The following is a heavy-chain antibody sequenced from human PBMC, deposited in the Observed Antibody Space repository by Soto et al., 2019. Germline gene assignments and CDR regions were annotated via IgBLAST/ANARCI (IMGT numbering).Heavy chain of an antibody. CDR3: ARIGYSSSSLDY. CDR1: GFIFRNYW. J-gene: IGHJ4*02. D-gene: IGHD6-6*01. CDR2: IKQDGGQQ. V-gene: IGHV3-7*03. Sequence: EVQLVESGGGLVQPGGSLRLSCAASGFIFRNYWMSWVRQAPGKGLEWVANIKQDGGQQYYVESVNGRFTISRDNARNSVYLQINSLRAEDTAMYYCARIGYSSSSLDYWGLGTRVTVSS.